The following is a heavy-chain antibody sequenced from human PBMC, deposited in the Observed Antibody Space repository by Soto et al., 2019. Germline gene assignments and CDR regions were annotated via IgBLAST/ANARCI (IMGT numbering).Heavy chain of an antibody. CDR2: IYYSGST. J-gene: IGHJ4*02. CDR3: ARSVYPTYYYDSSGYWGYFDY. Sequence: QLQLQESGPGLVKPLETLSLTCTVSGGSISSSSYYWGWIRQPPGKGLEWIGSIYYSGSTYYNPSLKSRVTISVDTSKNQFSLKLSSVTAADTAVYYCARSVYPTYYYDSSGYWGYFDYWGQGTLVTVSS. CDR1: GGSISSSSYY. D-gene: IGHD3-22*01. V-gene: IGHV4-39*01.